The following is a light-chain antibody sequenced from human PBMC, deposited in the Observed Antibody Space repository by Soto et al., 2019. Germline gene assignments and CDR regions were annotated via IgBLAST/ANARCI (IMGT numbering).Light chain of an antibody. V-gene: IGKV4-1*01. J-gene: IGKJ1*01. Sequence: DIVMTQSPDSLAVSLGERATINCKSSQSFLYSSNNKNFLAWYQQKPGQPPKLLIYWASTRESGVPDRFSGSGSGTDFTLTISSLQAEDVAVYYCQQYLGIPRTFGQGTKVDI. CDR1: QSFLYSSNNKNF. CDR2: WAS. CDR3: QQYLGIPRT.